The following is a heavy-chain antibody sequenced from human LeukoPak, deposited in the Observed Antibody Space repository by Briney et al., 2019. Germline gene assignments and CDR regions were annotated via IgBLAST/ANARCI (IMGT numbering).Heavy chain of an antibody. J-gene: IGHJ5*02. CDR1: SGSFSGYY. CDR2: INHSGST. Sequence: PSETLSLTCAVYSGSFSGYYWSWIRQPPGKGLEWIGEINHSGSTNYNPSLKSRVTISVDTSKNQFSLKLSSVTAADTAVYYCARRPRNYYDSSGYHWGNWFDPWGQGTLVTVSS. D-gene: IGHD3-22*01. CDR3: ARRPRNYYDSSGYHWGNWFDP. V-gene: IGHV4-34*01.